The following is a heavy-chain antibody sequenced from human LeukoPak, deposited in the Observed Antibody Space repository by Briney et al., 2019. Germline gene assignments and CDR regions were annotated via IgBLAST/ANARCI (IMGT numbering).Heavy chain of an antibody. J-gene: IGHJ4*02. CDR3: ARGRVYYYYDSSGYYPYFDY. V-gene: IGHV1-69*05. CDR2: IIPIFGTA. D-gene: IGHD3-22*01. Sequence: GASVTVSCKASGGTFSSYAISWVRQAPGQGLEWMGEIIPIFGTANYAQKFQGRVTITTDEPTSTAYMELSSLRSEDTAVYYCARGRVYYYYDSSGYYPYFDYWGQGTLVTVSS. CDR1: GGTFSSYA.